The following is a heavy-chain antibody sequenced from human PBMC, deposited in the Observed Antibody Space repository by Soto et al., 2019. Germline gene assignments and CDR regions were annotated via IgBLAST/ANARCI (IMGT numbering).Heavy chain of an antibody. CDR1: GGSISSYY. CDR2: IYYSGST. Sequence: PSETLSLTCTVSGGSISSYYWSWIRQPPGKGLEWIGYIYYSGSTNYNPSLKSRVTISVDTSKNQFSLKLSSVTAADTAVYYCARGVPLTGYPFDYWGQGTLVTVSS. D-gene: IGHD3-9*01. CDR3: ARGVPLTGYPFDY. V-gene: IGHV4-59*01. J-gene: IGHJ4*02.